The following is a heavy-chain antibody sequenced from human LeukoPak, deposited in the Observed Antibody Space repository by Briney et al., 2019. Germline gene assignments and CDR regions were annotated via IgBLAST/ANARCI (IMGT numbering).Heavy chain of an antibody. J-gene: IGHJ1*01. CDR1: EFTFSNYA. CDR2: ISATSVYI. CDR3: AQHKSTETGFYIF. Sequence: QPGGSLRLSCAAFEFTFSNYAMSWVRQAPGKGLEWVSAISATSVYIYYADSVKGRFTISRDNSKNTVSLHMNSLRAEDTALYYCAQHKSTETGFYIFWGQGTLVTVSS. V-gene: IGHV3-23*01. D-gene: IGHD3-9*01.